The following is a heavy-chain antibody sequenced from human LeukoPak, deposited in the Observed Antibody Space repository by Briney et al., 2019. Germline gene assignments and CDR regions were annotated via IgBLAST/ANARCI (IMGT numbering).Heavy chain of an antibody. CDR2: IYYSGST. CDR3: ARDEGDFVPPYPTYYGMDV. D-gene: IGHD2-21*02. Sequence: PSETLSLTCTVSGGSISSYYWSWIRQPPGKGLEWIGYIYYSGSTNYNPSLKSRVTISVDTSKNQFSLKLSSVTAADTAVYYCARDEGDFVPPYPTYYGMDVWGQGTTVTVSS. V-gene: IGHV4-59*01. CDR1: GGSISSYY. J-gene: IGHJ6*02.